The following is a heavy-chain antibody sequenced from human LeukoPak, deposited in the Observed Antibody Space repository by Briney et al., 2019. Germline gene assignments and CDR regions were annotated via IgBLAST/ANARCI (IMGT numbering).Heavy chain of an antibody. Sequence: NPSETLSLTCGVSGGSISSSNYYWGWIRQPPGKGLEWIGSIYYSGSTYYNPSLKSRVTMSVDTSKKQFSLKLSSVTAADTAVYYCARVFRRGYSYVDAFDIWGQGTMVTVSS. J-gene: IGHJ3*02. CDR1: GGSISSSNYY. V-gene: IGHV4-39*01. CDR3: ARVFRRGYSYVDAFDI. CDR2: IYYSGST. D-gene: IGHD5-18*01.